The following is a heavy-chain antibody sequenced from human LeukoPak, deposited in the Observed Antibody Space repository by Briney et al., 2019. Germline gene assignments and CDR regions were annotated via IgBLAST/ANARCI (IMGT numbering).Heavy chain of an antibody. Sequence: ASVKVSCTASGYTFTSNYIHWVRQATGQGLEWMGMIYPRDGSTSYAQKFQGRVTVTRDTSTSTVHMELSGLRSEGTAVYYCARDQEGFDYWGQGTLVTVSS. CDR2: IYPRDGST. J-gene: IGHJ4*02. V-gene: IGHV1-46*01. CDR3: ARDQEGFDY. CDR1: GYTFTSNY.